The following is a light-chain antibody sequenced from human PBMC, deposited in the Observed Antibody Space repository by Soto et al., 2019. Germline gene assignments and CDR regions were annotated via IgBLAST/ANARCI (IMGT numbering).Light chain of an antibody. V-gene: IGLV1-40*01. Sequence: QSVLTQPPSVSGAPGQRVTISCTGSSSNIGAGYDVHWYQQLPGTAPKLLIYGNNNRPSGVPDRFSGSKSGTSASLAITGLQDEDEADYYCRSYDSSLSGSRVFGGGTKLTVL. CDR1: SSNIGAGYD. CDR2: GNN. CDR3: RSYDSSLSGSRV. J-gene: IGLJ2*01.